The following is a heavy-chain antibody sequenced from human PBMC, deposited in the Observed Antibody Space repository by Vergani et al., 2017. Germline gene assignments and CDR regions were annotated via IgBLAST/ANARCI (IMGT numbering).Heavy chain of an antibody. V-gene: IGHV4-4*07. J-gene: IGHJ5*02. CDR2: VHTDGTA. D-gene: IGHD5-24*01. Sequence: QVQMQESGPGLVKTSETLSLTCSASGAPISYWCWSWIRQPAGKGLEWLGRVHTDGTAFYNPSLRARVRLSADLSQSQFSLRMTSLTAADTAVYFCARDQWDDDGPRGWFAPWGQGILVTVSS. CDR3: ARDQWDDDGPRGWFAP. CDR1: GAPISYWC.